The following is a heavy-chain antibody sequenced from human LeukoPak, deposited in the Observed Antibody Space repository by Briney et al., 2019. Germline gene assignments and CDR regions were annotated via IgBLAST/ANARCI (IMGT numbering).Heavy chain of an antibody. CDR1: GFTVSSNY. V-gene: IGHV3-53*01. D-gene: IGHD3-16*01. CDR3: ARERAQGYDNVWAFDI. J-gene: IGHJ3*02. Sequence: GGSLRLSCAVSGFTVSSNYMSWVRQAPGKGLEWVSVIHSGGTTYYADSGRGRFTISRDNSKNTMYLQMKSLRAEDTAVYYCARERAQGYDNVWAFDIWGQGTMVTVSS. CDR2: IHSGGTT.